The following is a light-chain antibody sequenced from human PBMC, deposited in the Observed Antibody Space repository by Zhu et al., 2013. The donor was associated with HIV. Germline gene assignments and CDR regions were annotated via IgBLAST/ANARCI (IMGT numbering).Light chain of an antibody. V-gene: IGKV3D-20*02. Sequence: VLTQSPVTLSVSPGERATLSCRASQSLTSGQLAWYQQKPGQAPRLLIYHASSRATGIPDRFAGSESGTDFTLTISRVEPEDVAVYFCQHRSEGPPYTFGPGTKLEIK. J-gene: IGKJ2*01. CDR1: QSLTSGQ. CDR3: QHRSEGPPYT. CDR2: HAS.